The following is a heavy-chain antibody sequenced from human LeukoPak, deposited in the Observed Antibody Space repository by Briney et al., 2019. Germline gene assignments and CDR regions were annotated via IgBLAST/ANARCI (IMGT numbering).Heavy chain of an antibody. CDR2: ISSSSSYI. J-gene: IGHJ4*02. CDR3: AKPQEADLWVPDY. D-gene: IGHD3-3*01. V-gene: IGHV3-21*01. CDR1: GFTFSSYS. Sequence: GGSLRLSCAASGFTFSSYSMNWVRQAPGKGLEWVSSISSSSSYIYYADSVKGRFTISRDNAKNSLYLQMNSLRAEDTAVYYCAKPQEADLWVPDYWGQGTLVTVSS.